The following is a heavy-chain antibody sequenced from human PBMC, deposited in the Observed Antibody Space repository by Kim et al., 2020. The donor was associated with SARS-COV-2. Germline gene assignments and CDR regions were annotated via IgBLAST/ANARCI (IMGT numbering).Heavy chain of an antibody. J-gene: IGHJ4*02. Sequence: SETLSLTCTVSGGSISSGSYYWSWIRQPAGKGLEWIGRIYTSGSTNYNPSLKSRVTISVDTSKNQFSLKLSSVTAADTAVYYCARDGDGYNNFDYWGQGTLVTVSS. CDR3: ARDGDGYNNFDY. V-gene: IGHV4-61*02. CDR1: GGSISSGSYY. CDR2: IYTSGST. D-gene: IGHD5-12*01.